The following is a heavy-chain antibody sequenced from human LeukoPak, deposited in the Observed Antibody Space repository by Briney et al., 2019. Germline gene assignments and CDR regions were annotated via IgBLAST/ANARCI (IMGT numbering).Heavy chain of an antibody. Sequence: GGSLRLSCAASGFTFSSYEMNWVRQAPGKGLEWVSYISSSGSTIYYADSVKGRFTISRDNAKNSLYLQMNSLRAEDTAVYYCAREPPPYYYDSSGYYPMSSWGQGNLVTVSS. V-gene: IGHV3-48*03. D-gene: IGHD3-22*01. CDR2: ISSSGSTI. CDR1: GFTFSSYE. CDR3: AREPPPYYYDSSGYYPMSS. J-gene: IGHJ5*02.